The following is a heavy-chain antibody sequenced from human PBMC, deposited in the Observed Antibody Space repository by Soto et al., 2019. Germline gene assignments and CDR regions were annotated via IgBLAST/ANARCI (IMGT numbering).Heavy chain of an antibody. CDR2: IYYSGST. J-gene: IGHJ3*02. D-gene: IGHD3-10*01. Sequence: LSLTCTVSGGSISSSSYYWRWIRQPPGKGLEWIGSIYYSGSTYSNPSLKSRVTMSVDKSNNQFSLKMTSVTAADTAVYYCASKFGELLADAFDIWGQGTVVTVSS. CDR1: GGSISSSSYY. V-gene: IGHV4-39*07. CDR3: ASKFGELLADAFDI.